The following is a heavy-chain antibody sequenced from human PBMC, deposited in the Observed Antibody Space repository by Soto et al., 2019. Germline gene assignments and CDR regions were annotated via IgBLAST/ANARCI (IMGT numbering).Heavy chain of an antibody. V-gene: IGHV3-23*01. CDR1: GFTFSSYA. D-gene: IGHD5-18*01. CDR2: ISGSGGST. J-gene: IGHJ4*02. CDR3: AKHRQLWSYFDY. Sequence: PGGSLRLSCAASGFTFSSYAVSWVRQAPGKGLEWVSAISGSGGSTYYADSVKGRFTISRDNSKNTLYLQMNSLRAEDTAVYYCAKHRQLWSYFDYWGQGTLVTVSS.